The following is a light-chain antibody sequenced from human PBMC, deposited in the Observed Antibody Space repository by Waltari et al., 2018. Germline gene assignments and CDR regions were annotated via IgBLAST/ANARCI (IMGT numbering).Light chain of an antibody. CDR3: QQFNTGYS. J-gene: IGKJ2*01. V-gene: IGKV3-15*01. CDR1: RAIASN. CDR2: DAS. Sequence: EIVMTHSPATLSVSPGGGATLFCRASRAIASNVAWYQQRPGQPLRLLIFDASTRATGIPERLRGSWSGPEFTLTISSLQSEDSAVYVCQQFNTGYSFGQGTKLEI.